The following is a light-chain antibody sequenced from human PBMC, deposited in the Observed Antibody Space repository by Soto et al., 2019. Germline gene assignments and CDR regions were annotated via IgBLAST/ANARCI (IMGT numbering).Light chain of an antibody. Sequence: EVVMTQSPATLSVSPGERATLSCRASQSVSSNLAWYQRKPGQAPRLLIYGASTRATGIPARFSGSGSGTEFTLTISSLQSEDFATYYCLQKYFYPFTFGPGTKVDIK. CDR2: GAS. CDR1: QSVSSN. V-gene: IGKV3D-15*01. CDR3: LQKYFYPFT. J-gene: IGKJ3*01.